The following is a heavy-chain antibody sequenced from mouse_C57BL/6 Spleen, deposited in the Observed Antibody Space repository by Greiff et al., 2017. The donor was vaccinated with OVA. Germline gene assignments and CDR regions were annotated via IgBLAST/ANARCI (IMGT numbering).Heavy chain of an antibody. Sequence: VQLQQSGGDLVKPGGSLKLSCAASGFTFSSYGMSWVRQTPDKRLEWVATISSGGSYTYYPDSVQGRFTISRDNATNTLYLQMSGLKSDDTARYYCARQGALTTAMDYWGQGTSVTVSS. D-gene: IGHD1-1*01. V-gene: IGHV5-6*01. J-gene: IGHJ4*01. CDR2: ISSGGSYT. CDR3: ARQGALTTAMDY. CDR1: GFTFSSYG.